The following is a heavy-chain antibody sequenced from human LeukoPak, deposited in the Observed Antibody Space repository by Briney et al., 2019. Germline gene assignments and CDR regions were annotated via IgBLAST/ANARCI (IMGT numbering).Heavy chain of an antibody. CDR3: AKERSGWVDY. D-gene: IGHD6-19*01. V-gene: IGHV3-21*01. CDR1: GFTFSSYS. J-gene: IGHJ4*02. Sequence: GGSLRLSCAASGFTFSSYSMNWVRQAPGKGLEWVSSISSSSSYIYYADSVKGRFTISRDNSKNTMYLQMNSLRAEDTAVYYCAKERSGWVDYWGQGTLVTVSS. CDR2: ISSSSSYI.